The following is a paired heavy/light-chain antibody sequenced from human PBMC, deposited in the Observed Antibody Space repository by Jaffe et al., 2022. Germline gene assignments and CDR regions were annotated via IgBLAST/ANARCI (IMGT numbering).Light chain of an antibody. V-gene: IGKV3-20*01. Sequence: EIVLTQSPGTLSLSPGERATLSCRASQSVSSSYLAWYQQKPGQAPRLLIYGASSRATGIPDRFSGSGSGTDFTLTISRLEPEDFAVYYCQQYGSSPLRTFGQGTKLEIK. CDR2: GAS. CDR1: QSVSSSY. J-gene: IGKJ2*01. CDR3: QQYGSSPLRT.
Heavy chain of an antibody. CDR1: GFTFDDYA. Sequence: EVQLVESGGVVVQPGGSLRLSCAASGFTFDDYAMHWVRQAPGKGLEWVSLISWDGGSTYYADSVKGRFTISRDNSKNSLYLQMNSLRAEDTALYYCAKDSGGYCSGGSCYLDYWGQGTLVTVSS. J-gene: IGHJ4*02. CDR3: AKDSGGYCSGGSCYLDY. V-gene: IGHV3-43D*04. CDR2: ISWDGGST. D-gene: IGHD2-15*01.